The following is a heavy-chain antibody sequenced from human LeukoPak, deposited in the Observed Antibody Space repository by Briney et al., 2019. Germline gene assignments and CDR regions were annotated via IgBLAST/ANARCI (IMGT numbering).Heavy chain of an antibody. CDR3: ARGGPGKKTERIVATIGIDY. J-gene: IGHJ4*02. V-gene: IGHV1-2*02. CDR2: INPYSGDT. CDR1: GYAFTGYS. Sequence: ASVKVSCKASGYAFTGYSMHWVRQAPGQGLEWMGWINPYSGDTNYAQKFQGRVTMTRDTSISTAYMDLRRLRSDDTAVYYCARGGPGKKTERIVATIGIDYWGQGTLGTVSS. D-gene: IGHD5-12*01.